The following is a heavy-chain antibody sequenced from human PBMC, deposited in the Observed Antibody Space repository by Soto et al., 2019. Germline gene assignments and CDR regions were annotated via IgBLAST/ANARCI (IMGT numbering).Heavy chain of an antibody. Sequence: GGSLGLSCAASGFNIGSYLMSWAREAPGKGLGWVATIKYDASDEEYVDSVNGRFTMSRDKAKNSLYLQMDSLRAEDTAVYSSARDSGYCSGSSVNHHPVYWGNGTLVTIFS. J-gene: IGHJ4*01. CDR3: ARDSGYCSGSSVNHHPVY. CDR1: GFNIGSYL. CDR2: IKYDASDE. V-gene: IGHV3-7*01. D-gene: IGHD3-10*01.